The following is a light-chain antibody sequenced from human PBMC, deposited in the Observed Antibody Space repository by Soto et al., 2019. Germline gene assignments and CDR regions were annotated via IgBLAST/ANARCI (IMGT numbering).Light chain of an antibody. V-gene: IGKV1-5*01. J-gene: IGKJ1*01. CDR1: QGISSW. CDR3: QQYNSYPWT. CDR2: DVS. Sequence: DIQMTPSPSTLSASVGDRVTITCRASQGISSWLAWYQQKPGKAPKLLIYDVSSLESGVPSRFSGSGSGTEFTLTISSLQPEDFATYYCQQYNSYPWTFGQGTKVDIK.